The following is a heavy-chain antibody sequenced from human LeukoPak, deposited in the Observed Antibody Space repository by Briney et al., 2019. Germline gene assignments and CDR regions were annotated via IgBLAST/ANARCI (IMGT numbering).Heavy chain of an antibody. Sequence: PGGSLRLSCVGSGFTFSSYSMNWVRQAPGKRLEWVSYITRTSGTIYYADSVKGRFTISRDNAKNSLYLQMNSLRAEDTAVYYCARVEGNVLLWFGELSGAYYFDYWGQGTLVTVSS. CDR1: GFTFSSYS. D-gene: IGHD3-10*01. CDR3: ARVEGNVLLWFGELSGAYYFDY. V-gene: IGHV3-48*04. J-gene: IGHJ4*02. CDR2: ITRTSGTI.